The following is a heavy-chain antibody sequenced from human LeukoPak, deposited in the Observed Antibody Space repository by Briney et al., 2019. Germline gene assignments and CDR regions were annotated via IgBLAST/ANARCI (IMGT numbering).Heavy chain of an antibody. J-gene: IGHJ2*01. CDR2: IFYSGST. CDR1: GGSISSSSYY. D-gene: IGHD2-21*01. CDR3: ARHVGSGCYYFDL. V-gene: IGHV4-39*01. Sequence: SETLSLTCIVSGGSISSSSYYWGWIRQPPGMGLEWIGSIFYSGSTYYNPSLRSRATISVDKSKNHFSLKLTSVTAADTAVYYCARHVGSGCYYFDLWGRGTLVTVSS.